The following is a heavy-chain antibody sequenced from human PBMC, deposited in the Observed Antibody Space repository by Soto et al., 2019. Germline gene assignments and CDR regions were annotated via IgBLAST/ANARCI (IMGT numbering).Heavy chain of an antibody. D-gene: IGHD2-21*02. CDR3: ARYAGSSKYIVVVTAIQAAFDI. J-gene: IGHJ3*02. V-gene: IGHV1-46*03. Sequence: ASVKVSCKASGYTFTSYYMHWVRQAPGQGLEWMGIINPSDGSTSYAQKFQGRVTMTRDTSTSTVYMELSSLRSEDTAVYYCARYAGSSKYIVVVTAIQAAFDIWGQGTMVTVSS. CDR1: GYTFTSYY. CDR2: INPSDGST.